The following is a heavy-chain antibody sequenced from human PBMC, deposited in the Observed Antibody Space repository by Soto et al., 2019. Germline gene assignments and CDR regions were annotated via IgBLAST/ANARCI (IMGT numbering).Heavy chain of an antibody. V-gene: IGHV4-31*03. CDR1: GGSISSGGYY. CDR3: ARENRGWFDP. J-gene: IGHJ5*02. Sequence: LSLTCTVSGGSISSGGYYWSWIRQHPGKGLEWIGYIYYSGSTYYNPSLKSRVTISVDTSKNQFSLKLSSVTAADTAVYYCARENRGWFDPWGQGTLVTVSS. CDR2: IYYSGST.